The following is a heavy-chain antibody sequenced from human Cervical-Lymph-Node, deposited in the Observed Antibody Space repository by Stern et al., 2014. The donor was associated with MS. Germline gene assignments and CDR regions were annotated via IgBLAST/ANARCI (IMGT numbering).Heavy chain of an antibody. CDR2: LSYSGST. CDR1: SGFIGNNY. J-gene: IGHJ4*02. V-gene: IGHV4-59*01. D-gene: IGHD3-16*02. Sequence: QVQLQESGPGLVKPSETLSLMCSVSSGFIGNNYWSWIRQPPGKGLEWIGHLSYSGSTYYNPSLKSRVTISLDTSKSQLSLRLSSVTAADTAVYYCARAGPYDYIWGNFRHRAFYFDSWGQGALVTVSS. CDR3: ARAGPYDYIWGNFRHRAFYFDS.